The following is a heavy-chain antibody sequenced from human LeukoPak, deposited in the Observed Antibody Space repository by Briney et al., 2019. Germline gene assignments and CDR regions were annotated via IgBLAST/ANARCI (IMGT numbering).Heavy chain of an antibody. CDR2: ISGSGGST. D-gene: IGHD4-17*01. V-gene: IGHV3-23*01. J-gene: IGHJ4*02. CDR1: GFTFSSYA. CDR3: ATTVTTGGYFDY. Sequence: GGSLRLSCAASGFTFSSYAMSWVRQAPGKGLEWVSAISGSGGSTHYADSVKGRFTISRDNSKNTVYLQMNSLGAEDTAVYYCATTVTTGGYFDYWGQGTLVTVSS.